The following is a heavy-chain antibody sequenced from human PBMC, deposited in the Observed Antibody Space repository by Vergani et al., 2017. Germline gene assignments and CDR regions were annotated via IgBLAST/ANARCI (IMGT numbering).Heavy chain of an antibody. Sequence: QVQQVQSGAEVKKPGSSVKVSCKASGATFRSNTISWVRQVPGQGLEWMGRIIPVLGKTKYAQDFQGRLTITADTSTSTAYMELTSLRSQDTAVYYCARDPRGYGGDPEDYYYGMDVWGQGTTVTVSS. CDR3: ARDPRGYGGDPEDYYYGMDV. CDR1: GATFRSNT. J-gene: IGHJ6*02. D-gene: IGHD2-21*02. V-gene: IGHV1-69*08. CDR2: IIPVLGKT.